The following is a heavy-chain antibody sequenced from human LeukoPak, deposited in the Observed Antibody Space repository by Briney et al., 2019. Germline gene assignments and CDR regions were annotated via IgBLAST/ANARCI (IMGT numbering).Heavy chain of an antibody. J-gene: IGHJ5*02. Sequence: SETLSLTCAVSGGSISSGGYSWSWIRQPPGKGLEWIGYIYHSGTTYHNPSLKSRVTISVDRSKNQFSLKLSSLTAADTAVYYCARDVAAAPSGFDPWGQGTLVTVSS. V-gene: IGHV4-30-2*01. D-gene: IGHD6-13*01. CDR1: GGSISSGGYS. CDR3: ARDVAAAPSGFDP. CDR2: IYHSGTT.